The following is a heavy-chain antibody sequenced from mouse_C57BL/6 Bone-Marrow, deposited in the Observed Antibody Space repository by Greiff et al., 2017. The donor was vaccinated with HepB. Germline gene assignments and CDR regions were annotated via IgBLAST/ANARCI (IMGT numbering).Heavy chain of an antibody. CDR3: AREDWDYAMDY. V-gene: IGHV1-64*01. CDR2: IHPNSGST. D-gene: IGHD4-1*01. CDR1: GYTFTSYW. Sequence: QVQLQQPGAELVKPGASVKLSCKASGYTFTSYWMHWVKQRPGQGLEWIGMIHPNSGSTNYNEKLKSKATLTVDKSSSTAYMQLSSLTSEDSAVYYCAREDWDYAMDYWGQGTAVTVSS. J-gene: IGHJ4*01.